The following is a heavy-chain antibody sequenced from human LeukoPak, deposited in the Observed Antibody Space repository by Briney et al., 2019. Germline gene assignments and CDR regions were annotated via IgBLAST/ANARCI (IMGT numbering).Heavy chain of an antibody. J-gene: IGHJ3*02. D-gene: IGHD3-22*01. V-gene: IGHV3-33*06. CDR3: AKAPYYYDSSGHQRGAFDI. CDR2: IWYDGSNK. Sequence: GGSLRLSCAASGFTFSSYGMHWVRQAPGKGLEWVAVIWYDGSNKYYADSVKGRLTISRDNSKNTLYLQMNSLRAEDTAVYHCAKAPYYYDSSGHQRGAFDIWGQGTMVTVSS. CDR1: GFTFSSYG.